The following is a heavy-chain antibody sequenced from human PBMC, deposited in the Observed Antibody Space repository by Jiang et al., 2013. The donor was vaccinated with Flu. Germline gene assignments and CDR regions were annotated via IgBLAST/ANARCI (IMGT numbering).Heavy chain of an antibody. J-gene: IGHJ3*02. CDR1: GGSISSYY. CDR3: ARKPPDAIAVAGSTVSPRNNAFDI. Sequence: PGLVKPSETLSLTCTVSGGSISSYYWSWIRQPPGKGLEWIGYIYYSGSTNYNPSLKSRVTISVDTSKNQFSLKLSSVTAADTAVYYCARKPPDAIAVAGSTVSPRNNAFDIWGQGTMVTVSS. D-gene: IGHD6-19*01. CDR2: IYYSGST. V-gene: IGHV4-59*08.